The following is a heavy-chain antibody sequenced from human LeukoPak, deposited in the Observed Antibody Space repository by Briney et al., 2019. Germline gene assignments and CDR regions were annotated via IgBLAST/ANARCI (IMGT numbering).Heavy chain of an antibody. V-gene: IGHV1-18*01. D-gene: IGHD3-22*01. Sequence: ASVKVSCKASGGTFSSYAISWVRQAPGQGLEWLGWISVYNGNTNYAQKFRDRVTMTTDTSTNTADMELRSLRSDDTAVYYCARRDYYDSSGYGGYFDHWGQGTLVTVSS. J-gene: IGHJ4*02. CDR2: ISVYNGNT. CDR3: ARRDYYDSSGYGGYFDH. CDR1: GGTFSSYA.